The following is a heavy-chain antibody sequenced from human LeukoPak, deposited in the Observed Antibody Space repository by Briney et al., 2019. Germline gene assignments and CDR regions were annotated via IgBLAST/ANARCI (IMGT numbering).Heavy chain of an antibody. V-gene: IGHV3-23*01. CDR3: AKDSDCIQLSS. Sequence: GGSLRLSCAASGFPFSNYGMNWVRQAPGKGLEWVSGITGSGITTYYGDSVKGRVTISRDNSKNTVYLQMNSLIVEDTAVYYCAKDSDCIQLSSWGQGTLVTVSS. D-gene: IGHD5-18*01. CDR1: GFPFSNYG. J-gene: IGHJ5*02. CDR2: ITGSGITT.